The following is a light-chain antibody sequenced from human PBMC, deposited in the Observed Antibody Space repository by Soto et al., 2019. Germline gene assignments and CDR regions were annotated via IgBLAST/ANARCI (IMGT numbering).Light chain of an antibody. CDR1: SGDIGAYNY. CDR3: SSWDDSLSGVV. Sequence: QSALTQPRSVSGSPGQSVTFSCTGTSGDIGAYNYVSWYQFHPGKAPKMIIYDVNKRPSGVPDRFSGSKSGTSASLAIRGLQSDDEADYFCSSWDDSLSGVVFGRGTKLTVL. V-gene: IGLV2-11*01. CDR2: DVN. J-gene: IGLJ2*01.